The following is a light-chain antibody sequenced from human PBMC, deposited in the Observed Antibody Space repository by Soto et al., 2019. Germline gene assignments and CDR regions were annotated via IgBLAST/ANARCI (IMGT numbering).Light chain of an antibody. V-gene: IGKV1-17*01. J-gene: IGKJ1*01. CDR2: AAS. CDR3: LQHSSYPWT. Sequence: DIQMTQSPSSLSAYVGDRVTITCRSSQGIRNALAWYQQKPGKAPKRLIYAASSLQSGVPSRFSGSGSGTEFTLTISSLQPEDFATYYCLQHSSYPWTFGQGTKVEIK. CDR1: QGIRNA.